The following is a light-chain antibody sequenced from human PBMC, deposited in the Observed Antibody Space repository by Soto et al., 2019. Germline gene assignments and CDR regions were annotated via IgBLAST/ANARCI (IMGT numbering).Light chain of an antibody. CDR3: QQYGSSPWT. J-gene: IGKJ1*01. V-gene: IGKV3-20*01. CDR1: QSVSSSY. Sequence: EIVLTQSPGTLSLSPGERATLSFRASQSVSSSYLAWYQQKPGQAPRPLIYGASSRAIGIPDRFSGSGSGTDFTLTISRLEPEDFAVYYWQQYGSSPWTFGQGTKMEIK. CDR2: GAS.